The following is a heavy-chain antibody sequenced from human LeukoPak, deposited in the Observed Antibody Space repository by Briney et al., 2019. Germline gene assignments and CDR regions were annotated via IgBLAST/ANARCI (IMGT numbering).Heavy chain of an antibody. V-gene: IGHV3-74*01. CDR3: AAGMGKY. Sequence: GGSLRLSCAASGFTFSTYWMHWVRQVPGERLVWVSRINSDGNIITYADSVKGRFIISRDNARNMVYLQMKSLRVEDTAVYYCAAGMGKYWGQGTLVPV. CDR1: GFTFSTYW. CDR2: INSDGNII. D-gene: IGHD1-26*01. J-gene: IGHJ4*02.